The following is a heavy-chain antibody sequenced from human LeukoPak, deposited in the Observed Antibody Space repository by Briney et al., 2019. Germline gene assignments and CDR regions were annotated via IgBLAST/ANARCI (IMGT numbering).Heavy chain of an antibody. J-gene: IGHJ5*02. CDR2: IIPIFGTA. V-gene: IGHV1-69*13. D-gene: IGHD3-22*01. Sequence: ASVKVSCKASGGTFSSYAISWVRQAPGQGLEWMGGIIPIFGTANYAQKFQGRVTITADESTSTAYMELSSLRSEDTAVYYCAREYYYDSSGYRLYNWFDPWGQGTLVTVSS. CDR1: GGTFSSYA. CDR3: AREYYYDSSGYRLYNWFDP.